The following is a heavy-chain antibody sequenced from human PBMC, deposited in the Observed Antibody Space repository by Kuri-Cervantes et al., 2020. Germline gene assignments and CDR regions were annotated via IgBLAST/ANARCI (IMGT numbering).Heavy chain of an antibody. Sequence: LSLTCAASGFTFSSYAMHWVRQAPGRGLEWVAIISYDGSNKYYADSVKGRFTISRDNSKNTLSLQMNNLRAEDTAVYYCTRGGTHGTFDQWGQGTLVTVSS. CDR3: TRGGTHGTFDQ. V-gene: IGHV3-30-3*01. J-gene: IGHJ4*02. CDR2: ISYDGSNK. D-gene: IGHD1-1*01. CDR1: GFTFSSYA.